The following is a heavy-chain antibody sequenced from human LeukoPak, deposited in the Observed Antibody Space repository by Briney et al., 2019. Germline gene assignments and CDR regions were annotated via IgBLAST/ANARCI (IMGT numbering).Heavy chain of an antibody. V-gene: IGHV3-53*01. J-gene: IGHJ4*02. CDR2: IDSGGNT. CDR3: ARDPFTGADF. Sequence: GGSLRLSCRASGFTVSTNYMSWVRQAPGKGLECVSVIDSGGNTYYGDSVKGRFTISRDNSKNMLYLQMNSLRAEDTAVYYCARDPFTGADFWGQGILVTVSS. D-gene: IGHD3-10*01. CDR1: GFTVSTNY.